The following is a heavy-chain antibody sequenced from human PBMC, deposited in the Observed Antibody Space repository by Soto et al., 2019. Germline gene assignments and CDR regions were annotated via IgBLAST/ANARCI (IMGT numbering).Heavy chain of an antibody. D-gene: IGHD2-2*02. Sequence: EVHLLESGGGLVQPGGSLRLSCAASGFTFNSYAMSWVRQAPGKGLEWVSIISDSGGSTNYADSVKGRFTISRDSSRNTLYLQMNSLRAEDTAVYYCAKLQGGQYCSSTSCYTYYFDYWGQGTLVTVSS. CDR2: ISDSGGST. CDR3: AKLQGGQYCSSTSCYTYYFDY. CDR1: GFTFNSYA. J-gene: IGHJ4*02. V-gene: IGHV3-23*01.